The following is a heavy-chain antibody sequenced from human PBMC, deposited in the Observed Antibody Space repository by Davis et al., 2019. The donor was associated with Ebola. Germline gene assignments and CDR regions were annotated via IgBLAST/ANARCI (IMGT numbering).Heavy chain of an antibody. D-gene: IGHD1-26*01. CDR1: TYTFTSDY. J-gene: IGHJ4*02. CDR2: INPSGGST. Sequence: AASVKVSCKASTYTFTSDYMHWVRQAPGQGLEWMGLINPSGGSTAYAQKFQGRVTMTRDTSTSTVYMELSSLRSEDTAVYYCARYSGTHSDYWGQGTLVTVSS. CDR3: ARYSGTHSDY. V-gene: IGHV1-46*01.